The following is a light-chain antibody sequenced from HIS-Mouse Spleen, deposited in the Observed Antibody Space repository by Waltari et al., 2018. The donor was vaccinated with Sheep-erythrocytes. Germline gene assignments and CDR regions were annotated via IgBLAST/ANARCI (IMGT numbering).Light chain of an antibody. CDR1: QSVSSHY. V-gene: IGKV3-20*01. CDR3: QQYGSSPT. CDR2: GAS. Sequence: ELVLTQSPGTLSLSPGERATLSCRASQSVSSHYLAWYQQQPGQAPRLLIYGASSRATGIPDRFSGSGSGTDFTLTISRLEPEDFAVYYGQQYGSSPTFGQGTKLEIK. J-gene: IGKJ2*01.